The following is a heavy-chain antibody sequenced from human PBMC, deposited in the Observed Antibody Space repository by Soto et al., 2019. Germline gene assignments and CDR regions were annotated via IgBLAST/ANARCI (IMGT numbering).Heavy chain of an antibody. V-gene: IGHV5-10-1*01. D-gene: IGHD2-15*01. CDR2: IDPSDSYT. J-gene: IGHJ6*02. CDR1: GYSFTSYW. Sequence: PGESLKSSGKGSGYSFTSYWISWVLQMPGKGLEWMGRIDPSDSYTNYSPSFQGHVTISADKSISTAYLQWSSLKASDTAMYYCARRGGGSHLGGMDVWGQGTTVTVSS. CDR3: ARRGGGSHLGGMDV.